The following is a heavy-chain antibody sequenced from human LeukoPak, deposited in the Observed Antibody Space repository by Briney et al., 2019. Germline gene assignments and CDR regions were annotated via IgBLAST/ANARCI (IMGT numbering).Heavy chain of an antibody. V-gene: IGHV1-46*01. CDR1: GYTFTSYY. D-gene: IGHD1-14*01. Sequence: LVKVSCKAYGYTFTSYYMHWVRQAPGQGLEWMGLNNPNGGSTTYAQKFQGRVTMTRDTSTSTVYMNLSSLRSEDTAVYSCARGNPPYYFNYWGQGTLVTVSS. CDR3: ARGNPPYYFNY. J-gene: IGHJ4*02. CDR2: NNPNGGST.